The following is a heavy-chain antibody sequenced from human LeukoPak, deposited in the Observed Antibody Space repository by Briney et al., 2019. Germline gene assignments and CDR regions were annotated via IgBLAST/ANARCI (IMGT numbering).Heavy chain of an antibody. CDR1: GGTLSSYA. CDR3: ASSPQPYCSGGSCYSEGYFDY. V-gene: IGHV1-69*01. D-gene: IGHD2-15*01. J-gene: IGHJ4*02. CDR2: IIPIFGTA. Sequence: GASVKVSCKASGGTLSSYAISWVRQAPGQGLEWMGGIIPIFGTANNAQKFQGRVTITADESTSTAYMELSSLRSEDTAVYYCASSPQPYCSGGSCYSEGYFDYWGQGTLVTVSS.